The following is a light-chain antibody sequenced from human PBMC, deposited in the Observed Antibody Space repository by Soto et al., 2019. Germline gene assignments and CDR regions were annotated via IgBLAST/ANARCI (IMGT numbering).Light chain of an antibody. CDR3: QHYNNLWG. V-gene: IGKV3-15*01. Sequence: EIVMTQSPATLSVSPGERVTLSCRASQSVRTNLAWYQQKPGQAPMPLIYGASTRATGVPARFSGSGSGTEFTLTISSLQSEDFAVYYCQHYNNLWGFGGGTKVEIK. J-gene: IGKJ4*01. CDR1: QSVRTN. CDR2: GAS.